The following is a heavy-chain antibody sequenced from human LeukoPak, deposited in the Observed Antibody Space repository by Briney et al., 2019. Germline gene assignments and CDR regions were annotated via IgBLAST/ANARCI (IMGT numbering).Heavy chain of an antibody. Sequence: ASVTVSCKASGYTFTTYGINWVRQAPGQGLQWMGWVSAYNGHTNYVQNLQGRVTMTTDSSTSTAYMELRSLKSDDTAVYYCARDYDDNSRCFGYWGQGTLVTVSS. V-gene: IGHV1-18*01. CDR3: ARDYDDNSRCFGY. CDR1: GYTFTTYG. J-gene: IGHJ4*02. CDR2: VSAYNGHT. D-gene: IGHD4-23*01.